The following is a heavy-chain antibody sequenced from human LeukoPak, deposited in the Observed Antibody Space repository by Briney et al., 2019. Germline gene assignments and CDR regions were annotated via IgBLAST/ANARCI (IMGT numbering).Heavy chain of an antibody. CDR1: GFAFSSYS. Sequence: GGSLRLSCAASGFAFSSYSMNWVRQAPGKGLEWGSYISSSSSTIYYADSVKGRFTISRDNAKNSLYLHMNSLRAEDTAVYYCARLHSDTAFYYYYMDVWGKGTTVTVSS. CDR2: ISSSSSTI. J-gene: IGHJ6*03. D-gene: IGHD5-18*01. V-gene: IGHV3-48*01. CDR3: ARLHSDTAFYYYYMDV.